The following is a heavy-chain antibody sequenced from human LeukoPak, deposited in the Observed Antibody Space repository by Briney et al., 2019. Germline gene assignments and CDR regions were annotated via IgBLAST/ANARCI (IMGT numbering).Heavy chain of an antibody. Sequence: ASVKVSCKASGYTFTSYYMHWVRQAPGQGLEWMGIINPSGGGTSYAQKFQGRVTMTRDMSTSTVYMELSSLRSEDTAVYYCARVRFPSLEDPYYYYMDVWGKGTTVTVSS. CDR2: INPSGGGT. J-gene: IGHJ6*03. D-gene: IGHD3-3*01. CDR1: GYTFTSYY. V-gene: IGHV1-46*01. CDR3: ARVRFPSLEDPYYYYMDV.